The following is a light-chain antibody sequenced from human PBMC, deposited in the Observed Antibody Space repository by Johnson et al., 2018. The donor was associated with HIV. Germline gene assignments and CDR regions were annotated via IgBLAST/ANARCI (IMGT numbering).Light chain of an antibody. CDR2: DRS. CDR3: EKWDGSLSVYV. V-gene: IGLV1-51*01. Sequence: QSVLTQPPSVSAAPGQTVTISCSGSSSNMGNNYASWYRQLPGIAPKLLVYDRSKRPSGIPDRFSGPKSGTSATLVITGLQTGDGADYYYEKWDGSLSVYVFGTGTKVTVL. CDR1: SSNMGNNY. J-gene: IGLJ1*01.